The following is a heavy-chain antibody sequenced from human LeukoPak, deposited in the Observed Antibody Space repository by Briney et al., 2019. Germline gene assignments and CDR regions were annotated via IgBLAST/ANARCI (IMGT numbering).Heavy chain of an antibody. CDR3: ARDLNLYDSSGYYPR. CDR1: GFTFSSYS. J-gene: IGHJ4*02. D-gene: IGHD3-22*01. Sequence: PGGSLRLSCAASGFTFSSYSMNWVRQAPGKGLEWVLYISSSSGTIYYADSVKGRFTISRDNAENSLYLQMNSLRDEDTAVYYCARDLNLYDSSGYYPRWGQGTLVTVSS. V-gene: IGHV3-48*02. CDR2: ISSSSGTI.